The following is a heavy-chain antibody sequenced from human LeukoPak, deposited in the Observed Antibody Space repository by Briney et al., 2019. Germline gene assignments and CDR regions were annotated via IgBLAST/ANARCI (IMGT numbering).Heavy chain of an antibody. D-gene: IGHD5-24*01. CDR1: GGSIGSYY. CDR2: IYYSGST. Sequence: PSETLSLTYTVSGGSIGSYYWSWIRQPPGKGLEWIGYIYYSGSTNYNPSLKSRVTISVDTSKNQFSLKLSSVTAADTAVYYCARGARGYNYYFDYWGQGTLVTVSS. J-gene: IGHJ4*02. CDR3: ARGARGYNYYFDY. V-gene: IGHV4-59*12.